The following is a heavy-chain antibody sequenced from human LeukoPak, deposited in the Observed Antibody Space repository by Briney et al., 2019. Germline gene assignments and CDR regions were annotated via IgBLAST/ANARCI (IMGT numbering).Heavy chain of an antibody. CDR1: GYTFTSYD. J-gene: IGHJ5*02. D-gene: IGHD3-22*01. Sequence: GASVKVSCKASGYTFTSYDINWVRQATGQGLEWMGWMNPNSGNTGYAQKFQGRVTMTRNTSISTAYMELSSLRSEDTAVYYCAGGLPRDYYDSSRWFDPWGQGTLVTVSS. CDR2: MNPNSGNT. CDR3: AGGLPRDYYDSSRWFDP. V-gene: IGHV1-8*01.